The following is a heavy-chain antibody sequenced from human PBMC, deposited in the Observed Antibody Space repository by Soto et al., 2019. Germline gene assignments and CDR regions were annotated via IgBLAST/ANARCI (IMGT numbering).Heavy chain of an antibody. V-gene: IGHV3-33*01. CDR3: ARVNGCGPDCTSGIIDY. CDR2: IWYDGSKQ. Sequence: GGSLRLSCAASGFTFSNYGMHWVRQAPGKGLEWVAVIWYDGSKQYYADSVKGRFTISRDNSKNTVYLQMNSLRAEDTALYYCARVNGCGPDCTSGIIDYWGQGTLVTVYS. CDR1: GFTFSNYG. D-gene: IGHD2-21*02. J-gene: IGHJ4*02.